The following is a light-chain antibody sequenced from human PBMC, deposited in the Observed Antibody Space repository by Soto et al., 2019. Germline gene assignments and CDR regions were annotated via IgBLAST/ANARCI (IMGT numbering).Light chain of an antibody. CDR2: KAS. CDR1: QTISSW. Sequence: DIQMTQSPSTLSASVGDRLTITCRASQTISSWLAWYQQRPGRAPKLLIYKASSLEGGVPSRFSGSGSGTEFTLTISSLQPDDFATYYCQQYNTYPYSFGQGTKVDIK. V-gene: IGKV1-5*03. J-gene: IGKJ2*01. CDR3: QQYNTYPYS.